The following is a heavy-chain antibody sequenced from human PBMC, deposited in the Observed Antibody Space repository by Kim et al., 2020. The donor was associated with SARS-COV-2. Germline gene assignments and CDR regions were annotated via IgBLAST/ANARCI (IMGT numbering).Heavy chain of an antibody. CDR3: ARGGGVTNLDY. CDR2: IYHSGST. V-gene: IGHV4-30-2*01. Sequence: SETLSLTCAVSGGSISSGGYSWSWIRQPPGKGLEWIGYIYHSGSTYYNPSLKSRVTISVDRSKNQFSLKLSSVTAADTAVYYCARGGGVTNLDYWGQGTLVTVSS. J-gene: IGHJ4*02. CDR1: GGSISSGGYS. D-gene: IGHD3-3*01.